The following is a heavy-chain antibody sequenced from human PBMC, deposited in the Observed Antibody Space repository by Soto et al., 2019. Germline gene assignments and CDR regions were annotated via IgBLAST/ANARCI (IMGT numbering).Heavy chain of an antibody. CDR1: GYTFTSHS. D-gene: IGHD4-4*01. Sequence: ASVKVSCKASGYTFTSHSMHWVRHAPGQGLDWMGIINPGGGAATYTQKLQGRVTLTRDTSMTTVYMELSSLRSEDTAVYYCARAYSGNLSPDYWGQGTLVTVSS. CDR2: INPGGGAA. CDR3: ARAYSGNLSPDY. J-gene: IGHJ4*02. V-gene: IGHV1-46*01.